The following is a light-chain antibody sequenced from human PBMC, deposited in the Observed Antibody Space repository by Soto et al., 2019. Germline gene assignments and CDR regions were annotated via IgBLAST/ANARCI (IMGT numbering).Light chain of an antibody. CDR3: QQYVTSSPRT. J-gene: IGKJ1*01. V-gene: IGKV3-20*01. CDR1: HTISSSY. CDR2: GIS. Sequence: EMVLTQSPGTLSLSPGERATLSCRASHTISSSYLAWDQQKPGQAPRLLMYGISRRATGIPDRFSGSGAGTDFTLTITRLEPEDFAVYYCQQYVTSSPRTFGRGTKVEIK.